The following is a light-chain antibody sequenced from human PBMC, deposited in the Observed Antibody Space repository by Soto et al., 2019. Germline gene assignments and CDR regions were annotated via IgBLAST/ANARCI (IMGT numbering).Light chain of an antibody. V-gene: IGKV1-5*01. J-gene: IGKJ4*01. CDR2: GAS. CDR3: QHYITFPHT. Sequence: IQMTQSPSSLSASVGDRVTITCRASQSISSWLAWYQQKPGNAPKLLIYGASSLESGVPARFSGSGSGTEFTLSVSSLQPDDFATYYCQHYITFPHTFGGGTKVDI. CDR1: QSISSW.